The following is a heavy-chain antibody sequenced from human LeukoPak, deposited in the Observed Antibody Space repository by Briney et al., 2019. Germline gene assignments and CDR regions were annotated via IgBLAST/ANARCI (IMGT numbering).Heavy chain of an antibody. Sequence: ASVKVSCKASGYTFTGYYMHWVRQAPGQGLEWMGWINPNSGGTNYAQKFQGRVTMTRDTSISTAYMELSRLRSDDTAVYYCARDVTDIVVVPAAIGEYRYYFDYWGQGTLATVSS. D-gene: IGHD2-2*02. CDR1: GYTFTGYY. CDR3: ARDVTDIVVVPAAIGEYRYYFDY. V-gene: IGHV1-2*02. J-gene: IGHJ4*02. CDR2: INPNSGGT.